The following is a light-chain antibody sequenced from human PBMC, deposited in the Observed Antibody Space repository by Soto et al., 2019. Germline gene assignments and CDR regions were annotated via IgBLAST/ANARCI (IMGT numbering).Light chain of an antibody. Sequence: EIVLTQSPGTLSLSPGERATLSCRASQSVSSSYLAWYQQKPGQAPRLLIYGASSRATGIPDRFSGSGSGTDFTLTISSLQSEDFATYYCQQAASFPITFGQGTRLEIK. V-gene: IGKV3-20*01. CDR1: QSVSSSY. J-gene: IGKJ5*01. CDR3: QQAASFPIT. CDR2: GAS.